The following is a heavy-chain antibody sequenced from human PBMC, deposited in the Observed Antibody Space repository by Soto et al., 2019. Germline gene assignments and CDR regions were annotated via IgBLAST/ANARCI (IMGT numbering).Heavy chain of an antibody. CDR3: AHFDWFIDY. D-gene: IGHD3-9*01. CDR1: GFPFSNAW. V-gene: IGHV3-23*01. J-gene: IGHJ4*02. CDR2: ISGSGAST. Sequence: GGSLSLSCAASGFPFSNAWMSWVRQAPGKGLEWVSAISGSGASTYYADSVKGRFTISRDNSKNTLYLQMNSLRAEDTAVYYCAHFDWFIDYWGQGTLVTVSS.